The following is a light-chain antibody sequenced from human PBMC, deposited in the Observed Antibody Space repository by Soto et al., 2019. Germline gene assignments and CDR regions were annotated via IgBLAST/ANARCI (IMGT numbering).Light chain of an antibody. CDR2: QDR. V-gene: IGLV3-1*01. CDR3: QAWGSSTAV. Sequence: SYELTQPPSVSVSPGQTASITCSGDKLGDKYACWYQQKPGQSPVLVIYQDRKRPSGIPERFSGSNSGNTATLTISGTQAMDEAYYYCQAWGSSTAVFGGGTKLTVL. CDR1: KLGDKY. J-gene: IGLJ2*01.